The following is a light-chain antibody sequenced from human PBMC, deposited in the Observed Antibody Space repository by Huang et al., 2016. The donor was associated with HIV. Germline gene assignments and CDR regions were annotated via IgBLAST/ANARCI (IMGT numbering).Light chain of an antibody. J-gene: IGKJ5*01. V-gene: IGKV3-15*01. CDR3: PQYNNWPPT. CDR2: GAS. Sequence: EIVMTQSPATLSVSPGERATLSCRASQSVSSNLAWYQQKAGQAPRLLIYGASTRATGLPASFSGRGSGTEFTLTISSLQSEDFAVYFCPQYNNWPPTFGRGTRLEIK. CDR1: QSVSSN.